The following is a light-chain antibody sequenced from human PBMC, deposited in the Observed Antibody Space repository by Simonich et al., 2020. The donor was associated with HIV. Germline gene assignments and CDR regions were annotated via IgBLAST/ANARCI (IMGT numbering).Light chain of an antibody. V-gene: IGKV1-NL1*01. J-gene: IGKJ1*01. CDR2: AAS. CDR1: QSISSW. Sequence: DIQMTQSPSILSASVGDRVTITCRTSQSISSWLAWYQQKPGKAPKLLLYAASRLESGVPSRFSGSGSGTDYTLTISSLQPEDFATYYCQQYYSTPPTFGQGTKVEIK. CDR3: QQYYSTPPT.